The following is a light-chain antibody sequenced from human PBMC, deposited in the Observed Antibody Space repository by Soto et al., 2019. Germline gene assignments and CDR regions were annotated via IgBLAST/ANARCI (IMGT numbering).Light chain of an antibody. CDR2: ECN. CDR1: SIEVGNYNL. CDR3: CSYAGSSTLL. Sequence: QSVLTQPASVSGSPGQSITISCTVTSIEVGNYNLLSWYQQHPGKSPTLMIYECNKRPSGVSDRFSGSKSGNTASLTISGLQAEDEADYYCCSYAGSSTLLFGGGTKLTVL. V-gene: IGLV2-23*01. J-gene: IGLJ2*01.